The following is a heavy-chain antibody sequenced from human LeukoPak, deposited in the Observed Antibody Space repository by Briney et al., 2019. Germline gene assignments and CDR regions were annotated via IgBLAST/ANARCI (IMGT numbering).Heavy chain of an antibody. D-gene: IGHD5-18*01. CDR1: GGSISSSNYY. Sequence: SETLSLTCTVSGGSISSSNYYWGWIRQPPGKGLEWIGSLYYSGSTYYNPSLESRVTISVDTSKNQFSLKLSSVTAADTAVYYCARGQESYGYGLDVWGQGTTVTVSS. V-gene: IGHV4-39*01. J-gene: IGHJ6*02. CDR2: LYYSGST. CDR3: ARGQESYGYGLDV.